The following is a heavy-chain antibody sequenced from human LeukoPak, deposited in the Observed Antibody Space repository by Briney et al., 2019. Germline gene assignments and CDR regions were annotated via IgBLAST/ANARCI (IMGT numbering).Heavy chain of an antibody. Sequence: GGSLRLSCAASGFTFSSYEMNWVRQAPGKGLEWVSYISSSGSTIYYADSVKGRFTISRDNAKNSLYLQMNNLRAEDTAVYYCARGGTLEYFQHWGQGTLVTVSS. CDR2: ISSSGSTI. CDR1: GFTFSSYE. V-gene: IGHV3-48*03. CDR3: ARGGTLEYFQH. J-gene: IGHJ1*01.